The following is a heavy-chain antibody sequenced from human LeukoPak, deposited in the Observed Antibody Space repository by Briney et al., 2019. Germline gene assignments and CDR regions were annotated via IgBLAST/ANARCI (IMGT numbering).Heavy chain of an antibody. V-gene: IGHV3-21*01. D-gene: IGHD3-10*02. Sequence: GGSLRLSCAASGFTFSSYSMNWVRQAPGKGLEWVSSISSSSSYIFCADSMKGRFTISRDNAKNSLFLQMNSLRAEDTAVYYCAREYVLYDAFDIWGQGTMVTVSS. J-gene: IGHJ3*02. CDR1: GFTFSSYS. CDR2: ISSSSSYI. CDR3: AREYVLYDAFDI.